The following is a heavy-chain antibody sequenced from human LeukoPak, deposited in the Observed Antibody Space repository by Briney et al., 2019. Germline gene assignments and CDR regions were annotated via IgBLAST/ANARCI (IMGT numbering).Heavy chain of an antibody. CDR1: GGSISSGGYY. Sequence: SETLSLTCTVSGGSISSGGYYWSWIRQHPGKGLEWIGYIYYSGSTYYNPSLKSRVTISVDTSKNQFSLKLSSVTAADTAVYYCASSCGGDCYMDYWGQGTLVTVSS. J-gene: IGHJ4*02. V-gene: IGHV4-31*03. CDR3: ASSCGGDCYMDY. CDR2: IYYSGST. D-gene: IGHD2-21*02.